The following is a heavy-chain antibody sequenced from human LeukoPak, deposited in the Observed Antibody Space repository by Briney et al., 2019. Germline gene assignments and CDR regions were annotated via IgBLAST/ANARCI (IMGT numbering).Heavy chain of an antibody. D-gene: IGHD2-2*01. CDR2: IHHSGST. V-gene: IGHV4-4*02. Sequence: PSGTLSLTCAVSGGSISSGNWWSWVRQPPGKGLEWIGEIHHSGSTNYNPFLKTRRTLSIDKSKNQFFVKLSSVTAADTAVYYCARAGGCSSSSCDLDYWGQGPLFSVSS. J-gene: IGHJ4*02. CDR3: ARAGGCSSSSCDLDY. CDR1: GGSISSGNW.